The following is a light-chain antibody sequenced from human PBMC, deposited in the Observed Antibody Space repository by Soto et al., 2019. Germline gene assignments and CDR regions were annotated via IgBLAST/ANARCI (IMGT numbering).Light chain of an antibody. V-gene: IGLV2-14*01. J-gene: IGLJ3*02. CDR2: EVT. CDR3: SSYTSTNTWV. CDR1: SSDVGGYNY. Sequence: QSALTQPASVSGSPGQSITISCTGTSSDVGGYNYVSWFQQHPGQAPKLMIYEVTHRPSGVSNRFSGSKSGNTASLPISGLQAEDEADYYCSSYTSTNTWVFGGGTKVTVL.